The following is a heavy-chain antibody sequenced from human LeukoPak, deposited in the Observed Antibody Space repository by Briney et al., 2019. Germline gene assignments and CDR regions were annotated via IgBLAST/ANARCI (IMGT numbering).Heavy chain of an antibody. J-gene: IGHJ6*03. CDR3: ARDLRSLLLRHHYYYMDV. CDR1: GFTFSRCG. D-gene: IGHD3-3*01. V-gene: IGHV3-30*06. Sequence: RSSLRLSCVASGFTFSRCGMHWVRQAPGKGLEWVAVISYDGSNKYYADSVKGRFTISRDNSKNTLYLQMNSLRAEDTAVYYCARDLRSLLLRHHYYYMDVWGKGTTVTVSS. CDR2: ISYDGSNK.